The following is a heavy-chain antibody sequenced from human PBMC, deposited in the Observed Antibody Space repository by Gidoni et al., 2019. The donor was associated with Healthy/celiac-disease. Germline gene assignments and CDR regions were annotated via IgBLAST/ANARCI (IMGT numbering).Heavy chain of an antibody. CDR2: IYYSGST. CDR3: ARCQKGGAGYSSSWFSPTFDY. V-gene: IGHV4-39*07. CDR1: GGSISSSSYY. D-gene: IGHD6-13*01. J-gene: IGHJ4*02. Sequence: QLQLQESGPGLVKPSETLSLTCTVSGGSISSSSYYWGWIRQPPGQGLEWIGSIYYSGSTYYNPSLKSRVTISGDTSKNQFSLKMSSVTAADTAVYYCARCQKGGAGYSSSWFSPTFDYWGQGTLVTVSS.